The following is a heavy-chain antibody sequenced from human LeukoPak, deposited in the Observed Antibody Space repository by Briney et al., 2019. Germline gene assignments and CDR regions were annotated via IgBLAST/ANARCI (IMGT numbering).Heavy chain of an antibody. V-gene: IGHV4-39*07. CDR2: IYYSGGT. Sequence: SETLSLTCTVSGDSISRSRDYWGWIRQPPGKGLEWIGTIYYSGGTYYNPSLKSRVTMSLDTSKNQFSLRLSSVTAADTAVYFCARVEQDEGGFYSDSSGYWSDYWGQGTPVTVSS. CDR3: ARVEQDEGGFYSDSSGYWSDY. CDR1: GDSISRSRDY. D-gene: IGHD3-22*01. J-gene: IGHJ4*02.